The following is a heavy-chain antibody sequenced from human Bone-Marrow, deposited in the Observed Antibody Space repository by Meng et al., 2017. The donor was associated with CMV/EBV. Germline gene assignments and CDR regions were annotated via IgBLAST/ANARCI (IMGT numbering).Heavy chain of an antibody. V-gene: IGHV1-69*05. CDR2: IIPIFGTA. J-gene: IGHJ3*02. CDR1: KSSCSSYA. CDR3: ARLGRFAMVHDEVFEI. Sequence: SVKVTGTAAKSSCSSYAISWVRQAPGQGLEWMGGIIPIFGTANYAQKFQGRVTITTDESTSTAYMELSSLRSEDTAVYYSARLGRFAMVHDEVFEIWGQGTKVTVSS. D-gene: IGHD5-18*01.